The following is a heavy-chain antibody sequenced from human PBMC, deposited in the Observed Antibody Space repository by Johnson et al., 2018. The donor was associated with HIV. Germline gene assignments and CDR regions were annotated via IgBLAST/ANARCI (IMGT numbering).Heavy chain of an antibody. D-gene: IGHD5-12*01. J-gene: IGHJ3*02. CDR2: IHYDGSNK. CDR1: GFTVSSSY. Sequence: QVQLVESGGGLVQPGGSLRLSCAASGFTVSSSYMIWVRQAPGKGLEWVTFIHYDGSNKYYADSVKGRFTISRDNSKNTLHLQMNNVRAEDTAIYYCARSDSGYDAFDIWGQGTMVSVSS. V-gene: IGHV3-30*02. CDR3: ARSDSGYDAFDI.